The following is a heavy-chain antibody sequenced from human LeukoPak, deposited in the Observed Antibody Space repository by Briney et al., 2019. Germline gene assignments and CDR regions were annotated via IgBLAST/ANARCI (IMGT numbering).Heavy chain of an antibody. D-gene: IGHD3-3*01. CDR2: ISAYNGNT. V-gene: IGHV1-18*01. CDR3: ARVRYDFWSGYDLFYY. J-gene: IGHJ4*02. Sequence: ASVKVSCKASGYTFTSYGISWVRQAPGQGLEWKGWISAYNGNTNYAQKLQGRVTMTTDTSTSTAYMELRSLRSDDTAVYYCARVRYDFWSGYDLFYYWGQGTLVTASS. CDR1: GYTFTSYG.